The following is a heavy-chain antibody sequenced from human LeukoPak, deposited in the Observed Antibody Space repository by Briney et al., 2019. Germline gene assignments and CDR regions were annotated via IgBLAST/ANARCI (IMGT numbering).Heavy chain of an antibody. CDR3: VKENTSWRMVYFDY. CDR2: ISSNGGST. V-gene: IGHV3-64D*06. Sequence: GGSLRLSCSASGFTFSSYAMHWVRQAPGKGLEYVSAISSNGGSTYYADSVKGRFTITRDNSKNTLYLQMSSLRAEDTAVYYCVKENTSWRMVYFDYWGQGTLVTVSS. D-gene: IGHD2-2*01. J-gene: IGHJ4*02. CDR1: GFTFSSYA.